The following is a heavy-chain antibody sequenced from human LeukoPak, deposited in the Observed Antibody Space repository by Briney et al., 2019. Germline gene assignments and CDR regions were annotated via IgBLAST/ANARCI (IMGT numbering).Heavy chain of an antibody. CDR1: EFSVGSNY. CDR3: ARGGYNHAFDL. D-gene: IGHD5-24*01. CDR2: IYSGGST. Sequence: HPGGSLRLSCAASEFSVGSNYMTWVRQAPGKGLEWVSLIYSGGSTYYADSVKGRFTISRDNSKNTLYLQMNSLGVEDTALYYCARGGYNHAFDLWGQGTVVTVSS. V-gene: IGHV3-66*01. J-gene: IGHJ3*01.